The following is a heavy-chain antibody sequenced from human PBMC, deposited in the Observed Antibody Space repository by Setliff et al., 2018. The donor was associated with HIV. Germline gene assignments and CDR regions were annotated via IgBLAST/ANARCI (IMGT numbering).Heavy chain of an antibody. V-gene: IGHV4-34*01. CDR2: IKHSGST. J-gene: IGHJ6*03. CDR3: ARGGNYYYYYYMAV. CDR1: GGSFSGYY. Sequence: SETLSLTCAVCGGSFSGYYWSWIRQPPGKGLEWIGEIKHSGSTNYNPSLKSRVTISVDTSKNQFSLKLSSVTAADTAVYYCARGGNYYYYYYMAVWGKGTTVTVSS.